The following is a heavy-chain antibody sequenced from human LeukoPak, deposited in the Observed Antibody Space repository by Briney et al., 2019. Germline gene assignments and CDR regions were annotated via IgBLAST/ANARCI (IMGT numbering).Heavy chain of an antibody. CDR2: ISGSGGST. J-gene: IGHJ4*02. Sequence: GGSLRLFCAASGFTFSSYAMSWVRQAPGKGLEWVSAISGSGGSTYYADSVKGRFTISRDNSKNTLYLQMNSLRAEDTAVYYCALDSSSSYPLNYWGQGTLVTVSS. CDR3: ALDSSSSYPLNY. D-gene: IGHD6-6*01. V-gene: IGHV3-23*01. CDR1: GFTFSSYA.